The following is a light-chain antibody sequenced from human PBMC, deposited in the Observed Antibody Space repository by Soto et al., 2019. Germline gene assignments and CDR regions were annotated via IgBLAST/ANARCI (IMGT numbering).Light chain of an antibody. Sequence: EILLAQSPATLSLSPGERATLSCKPSQDVSISLAWYQQKPGQAPRLLIHDASNRATGVPARFSGSGSGRDFTLTITSLEPEDFAVYYCQQRSTWLYTFGQGTKLEV. V-gene: IGKV3-11*02. CDR1: QDVSIS. J-gene: IGKJ2*01. CDR2: DAS. CDR3: QQRSTWLYT.